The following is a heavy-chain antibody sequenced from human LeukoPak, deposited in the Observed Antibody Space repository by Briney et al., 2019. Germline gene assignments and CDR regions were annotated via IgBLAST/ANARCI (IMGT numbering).Heavy chain of an antibody. Sequence: SETLSLTCTVSGGSISSYYWSWIRQPAGKGLEWIGRIYTSGSTNYNPSLKSRVTMSVDTSKNQFSLKLSSVTAADTAVYYCARDQPTGTTSWFDPWGQGTLVTVSS. V-gene: IGHV4-4*07. J-gene: IGHJ5*02. D-gene: IGHD1-1*01. CDR1: GGSISSYY. CDR2: IYTSGST. CDR3: ARDQPTGTTSWFDP.